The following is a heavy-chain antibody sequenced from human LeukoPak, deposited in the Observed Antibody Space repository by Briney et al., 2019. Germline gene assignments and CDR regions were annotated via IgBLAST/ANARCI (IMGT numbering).Heavy chain of an antibody. D-gene: IGHD5-24*01. CDR3: GGNNFYHFQY. Sequence: PSETLSLTCTVSGDSVSNSPYYWGWVCQPPGKGLEWIGAISYGGTTYSSPSLKSRVTMDLDKSRNRFSLKLTSVTAADTAVYYCGGNNFYHFQYWGQGALVTVSS. V-gene: IGHV4-39*01. CDR2: ISYGGTT. CDR1: GDSVSNSPYY. J-gene: IGHJ4*02.